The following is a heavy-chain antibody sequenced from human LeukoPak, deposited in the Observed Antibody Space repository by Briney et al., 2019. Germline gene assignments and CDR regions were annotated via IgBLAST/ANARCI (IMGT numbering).Heavy chain of an antibody. J-gene: IGHJ6*02. V-gene: IGHV1-69*04. Sequence: SVKVSCKASGGTFSSYAISWVRQAPGQGLEWMGRIIPILGIANYAQKFQGRVTITADKSTSTAYMELSSLRSEDTAVYYCARDGYYDILTGSSPYGMDVWGQGTTVTVSS. CDR2: IIPILGIA. CDR3: ARDGYYDILTGSSPYGMDV. D-gene: IGHD3-9*01. CDR1: GGTFSSYA.